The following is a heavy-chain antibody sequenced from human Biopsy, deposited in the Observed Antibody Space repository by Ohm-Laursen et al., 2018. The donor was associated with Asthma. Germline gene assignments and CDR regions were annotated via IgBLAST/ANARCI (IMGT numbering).Heavy chain of an antibody. J-gene: IGHJ1*01. Sequence: SLRLSCAASGFTFSSYGMHWVRQAPRKGLEWVANIKHDGSENNHVDSLKGRFTISRDNAKNSLYLQMNSLRAEDTAVYYCARTFHFWSPYHAEHYQLWGQGTLVTVSS. CDR3: ARTFHFWSPYHAEHYQL. D-gene: IGHD3-3*02. V-gene: IGHV3-7*01. CDR1: GFTFSSYG. CDR2: IKHDGSEN.